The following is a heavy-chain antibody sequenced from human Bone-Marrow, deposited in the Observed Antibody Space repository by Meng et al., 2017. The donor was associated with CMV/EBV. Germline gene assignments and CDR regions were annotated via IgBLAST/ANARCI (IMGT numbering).Heavy chain of an antibody. V-gene: IGHV3-30*04. CDR1: GFTFSSYA. CDR3: ARHAYGDEYFLDY. Sequence: GGSLRLSCAASGFTFSSYAMHWVRQAPGKGLEWVAVISYDGSTKYFADSVKGRFTISRDNYMNTVFLQMNSLRYADTAVYYCARHAYGDEYFLDYWGQGTRVTVSS. J-gene: IGHJ4*02. D-gene: IGHD4-17*01. CDR2: ISYDGSTK.